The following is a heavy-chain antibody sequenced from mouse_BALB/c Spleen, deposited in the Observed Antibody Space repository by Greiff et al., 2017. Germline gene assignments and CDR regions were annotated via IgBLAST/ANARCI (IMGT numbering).Heavy chain of an antibody. CDR1: GYSITSGYY. D-gene: IGHD2-12*01. J-gene: IGHJ3*01. CDR2: ISYDGSN. CDR3: AREPTLVAY. Sequence: ESGPGLVKPSQSLSLTCSVTGYSITSGYYWNWIRQFPGNKLEWMGYISYDGSNNYNPSLKNRISITRDTSKNQFFLKLNSVTTEDTATYYCAREPTLVAYWGQGTLVTVSA. V-gene: IGHV3-6*02.